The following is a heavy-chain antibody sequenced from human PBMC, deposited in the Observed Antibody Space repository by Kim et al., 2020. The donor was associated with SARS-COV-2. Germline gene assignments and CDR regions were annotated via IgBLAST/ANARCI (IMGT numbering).Heavy chain of an antibody. V-gene: IGHV4-39*01. CDR3: ARHIRYYGMGV. Sequence: SETLSLTYSVSGGSISSTDHYWVWIRQPPGKGLEWIGMISYSGSTYYTPSLRSRVTISVDTSKNQFSLKLSSVTAADTAAYFCARHIRYYGMGVWGQGAT. CDR2: ISYSGST. J-gene: IGHJ6*02. D-gene: IGHD3-3*02. CDR1: GGSISSTDHY.